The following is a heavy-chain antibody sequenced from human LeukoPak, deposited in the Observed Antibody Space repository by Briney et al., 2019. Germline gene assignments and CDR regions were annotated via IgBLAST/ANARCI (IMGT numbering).Heavy chain of an antibody. V-gene: IGHV4-34*01. CDR1: GGSFSGYY. Sequence: SETLSLTCAVYGGSFSGYYWSWIRQPPGKGLEWIGEINHSGSTNYNPSLKSRVTISVDTSKNQFSLKLSSVTAADTAVYYCAKDLGYVCSGGSCYQADYWGQGTLVTVSS. CDR2: INHSGST. CDR3: AKDLGYVCSGGSCYQADY. D-gene: IGHD2-15*01. J-gene: IGHJ4*02.